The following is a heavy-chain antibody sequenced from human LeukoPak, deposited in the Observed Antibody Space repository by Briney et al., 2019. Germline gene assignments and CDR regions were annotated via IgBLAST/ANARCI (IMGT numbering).Heavy chain of an antibody. D-gene: IGHD5-18*01. V-gene: IGHV1-46*01. CDR1: GYTFTSYY. CDR3: ARDGGPRGYSYGQKYFDY. Sequence: GASVKVSCKASGYTFTSYYMHWVRQAPGQGLEWMGIINPSGGSTSYAQKFQGRVTITADESTSTAYMELSSLRSEDTAVYYCARDGGPRGYSYGQKYFDYWGQGTLVTVSS. CDR2: INPSGGST. J-gene: IGHJ4*02.